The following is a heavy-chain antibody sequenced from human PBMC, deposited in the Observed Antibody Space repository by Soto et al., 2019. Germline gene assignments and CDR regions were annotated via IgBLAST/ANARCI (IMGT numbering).Heavy chain of an antibody. Sequence: PGGSLRLSCEGSGFSFRSYEMNWVRQAPGKGLEWVSYISSSGSTIYYADSVKGRFTISRDNAKNSLYLQMNSLRAEDTAVYYCARDHKGGYYYYGMDVWGQGTTVTVSS. J-gene: IGHJ6*02. CDR3: ARDHKGGYYYYGMDV. CDR1: GFSFRSYE. V-gene: IGHV3-48*03. CDR2: ISSSGSTI.